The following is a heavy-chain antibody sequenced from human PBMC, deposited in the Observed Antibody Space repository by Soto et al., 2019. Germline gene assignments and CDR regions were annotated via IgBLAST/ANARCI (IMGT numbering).Heavy chain of an antibody. CDR2: VSWNGVTI. D-gene: IGHD3-10*01. J-gene: IGHJ1*01. V-gene: IGHV3-9*01. Sequence: EVHLVESGGGLVQPGRSLRLSCAASGFTFDDYAMHWVRQVPGKGLEWVSGVSWNGVTIAYADSVKGRFTISRDNAKNSLYLQMNSLRVEDTALYFCATDRGAVTEFFQHWGQGTLVTVSS. CDR1: GFTFDDYA. CDR3: ATDRGAVTEFFQH.